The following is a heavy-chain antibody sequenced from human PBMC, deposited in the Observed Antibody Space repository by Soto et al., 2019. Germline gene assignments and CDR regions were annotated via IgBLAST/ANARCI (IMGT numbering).Heavy chain of an antibody. D-gene: IGHD5-18*01. CDR2: IYYSGST. J-gene: IGHJ6*02. CDR1: GGPINNYY. Sequence: SETLSLTCTVSGGPINNYYWAWIRQPPGKGLEWIGYIYYSGSTSYSPSLKSRVTISVDTSKNQFSLKLSSVTAADTAVYYCARDRDNYGTMDVWGLGTTVTVS. V-gene: IGHV4-59*01. CDR3: ARDRDNYGTMDV.